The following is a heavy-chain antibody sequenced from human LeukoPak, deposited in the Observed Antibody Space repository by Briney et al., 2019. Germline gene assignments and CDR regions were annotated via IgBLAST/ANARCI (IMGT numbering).Heavy chain of an antibody. CDR2: IGTSVNAI. CDR3: AKDSVWFGDLLN. D-gene: IGHD3-10*01. CDR1: GFSFSGFD. Sequence: GGSLRLSCAASGFSFSGFDMNWVRQAPGKGLEWVAHIGTSVNAIYYADSVKGRFTISRDNARDSLSLQMDSQRVEDTAVYYCAKDSVWFGDLLNWGQGALVIVSS. V-gene: IGHV3-48*03. J-gene: IGHJ4*02.